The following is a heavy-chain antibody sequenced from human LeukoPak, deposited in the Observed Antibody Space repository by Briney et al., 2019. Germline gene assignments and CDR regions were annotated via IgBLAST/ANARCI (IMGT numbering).Heavy chain of an antibody. D-gene: IGHD3-3*01. J-gene: IGHJ5*02. CDR1: GYTFTSYD. Sequence: GASVKVSCKASGYTFTSYDINWVRQATGQGLEWMGWMNPNSGNTGYAQKFQGRVTMTRTTSISTAYMELSSLRSEDTAVYYCARSKGVGYYDFWSGYYKRRHNWFDPWGQGTLVTVSS. V-gene: IGHV1-8*01. CDR2: MNPNSGNT. CDR3: ARSKGVGYYDFWSGYYKRRHNWFDP.